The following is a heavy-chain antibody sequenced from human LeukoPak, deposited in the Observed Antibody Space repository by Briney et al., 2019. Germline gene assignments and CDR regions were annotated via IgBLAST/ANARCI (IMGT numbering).Heavy chain of an antibody. J-gene: IGHJ4*02. CDR3: ARGAYYYED. CDR1: GFTFSTYS. V-gene: IGHV3-21*01. CDR2: ISSSSSYM. Sequence: GGSLRLSCAASGFTFSTYSMNWVRQAPGKGLEWVSSISSSSSYMYYADSLKGRFTISRDNAKNSLYLQMNSLRAEDTAVHYCARGAYYYEDWGQGTLVTVSS. D-gene: IGHD3-22*01.